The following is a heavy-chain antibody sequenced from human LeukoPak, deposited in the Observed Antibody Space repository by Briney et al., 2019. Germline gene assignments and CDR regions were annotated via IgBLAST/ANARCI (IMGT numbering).Heavy chain of an antibody. J-gene: IGHJ3*02. V-gene: IGHV3-30*18. CDR1: GFTFSSYG. CDR3: ANEESDAFDI. CDR2: ISYDGSNK. Sequence: PGGSLRLSCAASGFTFSSYGMHWVRQAPGKGLEWVAVISYDGSNKYYADSVKGRFTISRDNSKNTLCLQMNSLRAEDTAVYYCANEESDAFDIWGQGTMVTVSS.